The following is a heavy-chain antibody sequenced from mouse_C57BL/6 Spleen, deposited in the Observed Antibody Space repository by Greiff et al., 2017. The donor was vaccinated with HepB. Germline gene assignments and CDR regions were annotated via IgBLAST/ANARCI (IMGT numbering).Heavy chain of an antibody. D-gene: IGHD1-1*01. Sequence: QVQLQQPGAELVRPGSSVKLSCKASGYTFTSYWMHWVKQRPIQGLEWIGNIDPSDSETHYNQKFKDKATLTVDKSSSTAYMQLSSLTSEDSAVYYCARWGSSYDYYAMDYWGQGTSGTVSS. V-gene: IGHV1-52*01. CDR2: IDPSDSET. CDR1: GYTFTSYW. J-gene: IGHJ4*01. CDR3: ARWGSSYDYYAMDY.